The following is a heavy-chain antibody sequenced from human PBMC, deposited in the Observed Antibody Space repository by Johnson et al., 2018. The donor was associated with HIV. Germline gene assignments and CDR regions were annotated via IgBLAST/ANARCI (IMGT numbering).Heavy chain of an antibody. CDR2: INWNGGST. V-gene: IGHV3-20*04. D-gene: IGHD2-2*01. Sequence: VQLVESGGGVVRPGGSLRLSCAASGFQIDDYDMSWVRQAPGKGLEWVSGINWNGGSTGYADSVKGRFTISRDTAKNSLYLQMNSLRAEDTALYYCARGKLPAALRRGDAFDIWGQGTMVTVSS. J-gene: IGHJ3*02. CDR3: ARGKLPAALRRGDAFDI. CDR1: GFQIDDYD.